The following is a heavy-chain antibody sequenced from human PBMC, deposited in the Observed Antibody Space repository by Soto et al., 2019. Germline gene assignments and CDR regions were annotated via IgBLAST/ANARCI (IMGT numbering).Heavy chain of an antibody. CDR3: TRHGSGDYFLFDP. Sequence: EVQLVESGGGLVQPGGSLRLSCAAAGFTFSTNDMHWVRQGPGKGLEWVSGSGRVGDTYYAGSVKGRFIVSREDAKNTLFMQMNSLRAEDTAVYYYTRHGSGDYFLFDPWGQGTLVTVSS. J-gene: IGHJ5*02. D-gene: IGHD4-17*01. V-gene: IGHV3-13*01. CDR2: SGRVGDT. CDR1: GFTFSTND.